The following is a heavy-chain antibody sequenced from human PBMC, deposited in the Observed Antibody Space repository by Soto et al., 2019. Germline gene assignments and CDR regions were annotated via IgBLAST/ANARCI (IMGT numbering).Heavy chain of an antibody. J-gene: IGHJ3*02. V-gene: IGHV5-51*01. CDR1: GNSFTRYW. CDR2: IYPGDSDT. CDR3: ATPKLSSDAFDI. Sequence: GEFLTISCTCAGNSFTRYWIGWVRQMPGKGLEWMGIIYPGDSDTRYSPSFQGQVTISADKSISTAYLQWSSLKASDTAMYYCATPKLSSDAFDIWGQGTMVPVSS. D-gene: IGHD6-6*01.